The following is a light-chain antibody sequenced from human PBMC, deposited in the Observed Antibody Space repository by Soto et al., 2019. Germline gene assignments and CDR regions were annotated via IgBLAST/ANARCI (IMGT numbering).Light chain of an antibody. CDR3: FSYTSSGTMV. CDR2: DVN. Sequence: QSALTQPASVSGSPGQSITISCTGTSSDVGGYNYVSWYQQHPGKAPKLMIFDVNNRPSGISHRFSGSNSGNTASLTISGLQAEDEADYYCFSYTSSGTMVFGGGTKLTVL. V-gene: IGLV2-14*03. CDR1: SSDVGGYNY. J-gene: IGLJ2*01.